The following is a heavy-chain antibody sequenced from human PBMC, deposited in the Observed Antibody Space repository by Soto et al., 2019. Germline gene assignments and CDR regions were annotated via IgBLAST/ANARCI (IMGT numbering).Heavy chain of an antibody. D-gene: IGHD2-15*01. CDR2: IYYSGNT. Sequence: SETLSLTCTVSGRSISSVNYYWSWIRQPPGKGLEWIGYIYYSGNTYYNPSLRSRVTISVDTSKNQFSLKLSSVTAADTAVYYCARYGSGECNRGSCYSPFDYWGQGTLVTVSS. V-gene: IGHV4-30-4*01. CDR3: ARYGSGECNRGSCYSPFDY. CDR1: GRSISSVNYY. J-gene: IGHJ4*02.